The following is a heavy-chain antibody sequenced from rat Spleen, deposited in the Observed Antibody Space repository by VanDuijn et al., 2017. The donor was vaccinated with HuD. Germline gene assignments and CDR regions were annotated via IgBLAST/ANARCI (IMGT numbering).Heavy chain of an antibody. Sequence: QVQVRESGLGLVQPSQTLSLTCTVSGFSLTDFHVHWVRQPPGKGLEWVGRIQNGGNTDYNSALKSRLSISRDTSKNQVFLKMTSLQTDDTGTYYCTREYLTTGVMDAWGQGASVTVSS. V-gene: IGHV2-19*01. CDR3: TREYLTTGVMDA. CDR1: GFSLTDFH. CDR2: IQNGGNT. J-gene: IGHJ4*01. D-gene: IGHD1-4*01.